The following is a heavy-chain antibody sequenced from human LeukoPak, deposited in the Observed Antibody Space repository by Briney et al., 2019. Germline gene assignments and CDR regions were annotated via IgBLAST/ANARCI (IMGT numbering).Heavy chain of an antibody. CDR3: ARAGEGTPELYDYGETYYMDV. Sequence: PGGSLRLSCAASGFTFSSYWMSWVRQAPGKGLEWVANIKQDGSEKYYVDSVKGRFTISRDNAKNSLYLQMNSLRAEDTAVYYCARAGEGTPELYDYGETYYMDVWGKGTTVTVSS. CDR2: IKQDGSEK. J-gene: IGHJ6*03. D-gene: IGHD4-17*01. V-gene: IGHV3-7*01. CDR1: GFTFSSYW.